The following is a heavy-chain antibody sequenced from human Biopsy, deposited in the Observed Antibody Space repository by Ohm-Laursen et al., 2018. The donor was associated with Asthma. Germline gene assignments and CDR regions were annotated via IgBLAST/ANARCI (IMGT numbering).Heavy chain of an antibody. J-gene: IGHJ4*02. Sequence: SLRLSCAAAGFSFSNYGMHWVRQAPGKGLDWVAVISFDGTNRNYTDSVKGRFTISRDNSRNTLHLEMNSLRAEDTAVYFCAKEVFPGWELRRGPDSWGRGTLVTVSS. CDR3: AKEVFPGWELRRGPDS. D-gene: IGHD1-26*01. CDR2: ISFDGTNR. CDR1: GFSFSNYG. V-gene: IGHV3-30*18.